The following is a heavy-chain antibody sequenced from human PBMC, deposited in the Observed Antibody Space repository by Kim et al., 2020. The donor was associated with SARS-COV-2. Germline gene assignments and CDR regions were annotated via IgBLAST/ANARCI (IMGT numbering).Heavy chain of an antibody. Sequence: SETLSLTCNVSGGSISRNNYYWGWVRQPPGKGLQWIGSIYFSGGTYYNPSLKSRVTVSMDLSKNQFSLRLTSVTAADTAIYYCVRLAGSELLAPTFDYWGQGTVVTVSS. CDR1: GGSISRNNYY. CDR3: VRLAGSELLAPTFDY. J-gene: IGHJ4*02. CDR2: IYFSGGT. D-gene: IGHD2-15*01. V-gene: IGHV4-39*01.